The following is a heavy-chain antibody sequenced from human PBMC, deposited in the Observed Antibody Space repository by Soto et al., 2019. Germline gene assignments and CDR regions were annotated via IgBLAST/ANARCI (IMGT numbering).Heavy chain of an antibody. D-gene: IGHD6-13*01. CDR2: IYPGDSDT. Sequence: GESLKLSCKGSGYSFTSYWIGWVRQMPGKGLEWMGIIYPGDSDTRYSPSFQGQVTISADKSISTAYLQWSSLKASDTAMYYCARIVEIAAAQYYFDSWGQGTLVTVSS. CDR1: GYSFTSYW. J-gene: IGHJ4*02. V-gene: IGHV5-51*01. CDR3: ARIVEIAAAQYYFDS.